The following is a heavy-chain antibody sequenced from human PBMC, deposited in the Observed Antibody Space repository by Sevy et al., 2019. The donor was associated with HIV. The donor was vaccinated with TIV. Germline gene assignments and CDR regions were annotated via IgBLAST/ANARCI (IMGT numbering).Heavy chain of an antibody. CDR2: IWYDGSNK. Sequence: GGSLRLSCAASGFTFSSYGMHWVRQAPGKGLEWVAVIWYDGSNKYYADSVKGRFTISRDNAKNSLYLQMNSLRAEDTAVYYCARAGDFWSGYYTACFDYWGQGTLVTVSS. D-gene: IGHD3-3*01. CDR3: ARAGDFWSGYYTACFDY. V-gene: IGHV3-33*01. J-gene: IGHJ4*02. CDR1: GFTFSSYG.